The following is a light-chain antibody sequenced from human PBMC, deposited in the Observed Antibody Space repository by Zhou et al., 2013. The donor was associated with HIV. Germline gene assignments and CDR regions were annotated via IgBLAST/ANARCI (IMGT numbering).Light chain of an antibody. V-gene: IGKV3-20*01. CDR3: QQSRT. J-gene: IGKJ3*01. CDR1: QSVSSNY. CDR2: GAS. Sequence: VVMTQSPATLSLSPGERATLSCRASQSVSSNYLAWYQQKSGQAPRLLIYGASSRATGIPDRFSGSGSGTDFTLTISRLEPEDFAVYYCQQSRTFGPGTKVDIK.